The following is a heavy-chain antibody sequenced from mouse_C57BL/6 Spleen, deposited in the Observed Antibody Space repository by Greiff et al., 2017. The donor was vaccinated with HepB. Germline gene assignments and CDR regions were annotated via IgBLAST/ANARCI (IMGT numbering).Heavy chain of an antibody. Sequence: EVHLVESGEGLVKPGGSLKLSCAASGFTFSSYAMSWVRQTPEKRLEWVAYISSGGDYIYYADTVKGRFTISRDNARNTLYLQMSSLKSEDTAMYYCTISMVTTTSYAMDYWGQGTSVTVSS. CDR2: ISSGGDYI. CDR1: GFTFSSYA. J-gene: IGHJ4*01. D-gene: IGHD2-2*01. V-gene: IGHV5-9-1*02. CDR3: TISMVTTTSYAMDY.